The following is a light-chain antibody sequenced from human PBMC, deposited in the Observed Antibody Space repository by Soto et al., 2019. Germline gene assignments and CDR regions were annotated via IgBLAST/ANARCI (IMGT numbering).Light chain of an antibody. V-gene: IGLV2-14*01. Sequence: QSALTQPASVSGSPGQSIAISCTGTSSDVGGYNYVSWYQQYPGKAPKLIIFDVTTRPSGVSDRFSGSKSGSTASLTISGLQADDEADYYCTSFAGSGTYVFGTGTKVTVL. J-gene: IGLJ1*01. CDR3: TSFAGSGTYV. CDR1: SSDVGGYNY. CDR2: DVT.